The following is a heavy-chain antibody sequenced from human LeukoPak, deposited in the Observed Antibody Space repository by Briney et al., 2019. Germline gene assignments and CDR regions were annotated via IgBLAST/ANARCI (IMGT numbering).Heavy chain of an antibody. D-gene: IGHD2-15*01. CDR2: IYHSGST. Sequence: SETLSLTCVVSSYSISSGYYWGWIRQPPGKGLEWIGSIYHSGSTYYNPSLKSRVTISVDTSKNQFSLRLNSVTAADTAVYYCARLDCSGGGCYSGTYYFDCWGQGALVTVSS. J-gene: IGHJ4*02. V-gene: IGHV4-38-2*01. CDR3: ARLDCSGGGCYSGTYYFDC. CDR1: SYSISSGYY.